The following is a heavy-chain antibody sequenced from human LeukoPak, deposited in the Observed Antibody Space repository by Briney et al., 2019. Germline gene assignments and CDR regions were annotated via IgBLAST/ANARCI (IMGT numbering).Heavy chain of an antibody. Sequence: GGSLRLSCAASGFTVSSNYMSWVRQAPGKGLEGVSVIYSGGSTYYADSVKGRFTISRHNSKNTLYLQMNSLRAEDTAVYYCARGANPGYSSGLGPFDYWGQGTLVTVSS. CDR3: ARGANPGYSSGLGPFDY. D-gene: IGHD6-19*01. CDR1: GFTVSSNY. V-gene: IGHV3-53*04. J-gene: IGHJ4*02. CDR2: IYSGGST.